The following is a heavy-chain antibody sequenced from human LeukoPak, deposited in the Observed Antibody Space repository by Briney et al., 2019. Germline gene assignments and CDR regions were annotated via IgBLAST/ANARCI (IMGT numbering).Heavy chain of an antibody. D-gene: IGHD6-13*01. CDR2: INTDGSIT. V-gene: IGHV3-74*01. Sequence: GGSLRLSCAASGLTFSNYGMHWVRQAPGKGLVWVSRINTDGSITNYAGSVKGRFTISRDNAKNTLYLQMNSLRAEDTAVYYCARSAAGSAFDIWGQGTMVTVSS. CDR1: GLTFSNYG. J-gene: IGHJ3*02. CDR3: ARSAAGSAFDI.